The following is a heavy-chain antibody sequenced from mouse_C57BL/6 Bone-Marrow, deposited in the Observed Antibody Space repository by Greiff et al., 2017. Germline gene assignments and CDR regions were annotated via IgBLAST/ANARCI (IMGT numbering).Heavy chain of an antibody. CDR2: IYPGSGST. D-gene: IGHD1-1*01. CDR3: ARVGVTVVEGNYAMDY. V-gene: IGHV1-55*01. CDR1: GYTFTSYW. Sequence: QVQLQQPGAELVKPGASVKMSCKASGYTFTSYWITWVKQRPGQGLEWIGDIYPGSGSTNYNEKFKSKATLTVDTSSSTAYMQLSSLTSADSAVYYCARVGVTVVEGNYAMDYWGQGTSVTVSS. J-gene: IGHJ4*01.